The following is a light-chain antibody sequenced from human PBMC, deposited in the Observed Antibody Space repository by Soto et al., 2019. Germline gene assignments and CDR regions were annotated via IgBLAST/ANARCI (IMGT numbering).Light chain of an antibody. CDR3: VLYMGSGISV. V-gene: IGLV8-61*01. CDR1: SGSVSTSYY. CDR2: STN. J-gene: IGLJ3*02. Sequence: QAVVTQEPSFSVSPGRTVTLTCGLSSGSVSTSYYPSWYQQTPGQAPRTLIYSTNTRSSGVPDRFSGSILGNKSALTIAGAQAYDDSDYYCVLYMGSGISVFGGGTKLTVL.